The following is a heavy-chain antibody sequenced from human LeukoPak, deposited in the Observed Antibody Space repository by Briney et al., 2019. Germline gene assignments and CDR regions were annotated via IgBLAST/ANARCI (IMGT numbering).Heavy chain of an antibody. CDR3: ARYARAVAGSYYFDY. CDR2: IYHSGST. J-gene: IGHJ4*02. Sequence: SQTLSLTCAVSGGSISSGGYSWSWIRQPPGKGLEWIGYIYHSGSTYYNPSLKSRVTISVDRSKNQFSLKLSSVTAADTAVYYCARYARAVAGSYYFDYWGQGTLVTVSS. CDR1: GGSISSGGYS. V-gene: IGHV4-30-2*01. D-gene: IGHD6-19*01.